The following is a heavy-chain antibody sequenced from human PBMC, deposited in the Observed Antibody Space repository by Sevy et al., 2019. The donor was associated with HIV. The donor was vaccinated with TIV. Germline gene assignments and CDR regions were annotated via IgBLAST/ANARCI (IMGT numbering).Heavy chain of an antibody. J-gene: IGHJ4*02. CDR1: GFPFSSHW. V-gene: IGHV3-74*01. D-gene: IGHD1-26*01. Sequence: GGSLRLSCEASGFPFSSHWMNWVRQGPGQGLVWVSGINSDDTSIPYADSVKGRFTISRDNVKNTLYLQMSSLRAEDTALYYCARGSGGAFDYWGQGTLVTVSS. CDR2: INSDDTSI. CDR3: ARGSGGAFDY.